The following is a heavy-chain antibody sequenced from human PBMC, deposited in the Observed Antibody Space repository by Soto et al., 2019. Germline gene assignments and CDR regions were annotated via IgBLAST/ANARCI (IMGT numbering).Heavy chain of an antibody. V-gene: IGHV1-69*06. J-gene: IGHJ4*02. Sequence: VGLLQSGAEVKEPAPSVRVSCPVSGSTFNIFAFTWVRLAPGHGPEWMGGVVVDFNTAEYSLKIHERVIITAKTSADSIYKAEGSLTVKDSAVDYCARTIKRLEVKYYFDFWGQVPLVTVAS. D-gene: IGHD5-12*01. CDR2: VVVDFNTA. CDR1: GSTFNIFA. CDR3: ARTIKRLEVKYYFDF.